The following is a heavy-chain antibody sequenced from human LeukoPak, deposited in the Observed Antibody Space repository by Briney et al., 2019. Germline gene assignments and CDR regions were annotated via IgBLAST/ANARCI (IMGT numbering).Heavy chain of an antibody. J-gene: IGHJ5*01. V-gene: IGHV3-7*01. CDR3: ARVAVSGPTGWFDS. Sequence: PGGSLRLSCAASGFTFSKHWMSWVRQAPGKGLEWVANIKQDGSEIYYVDSVKGRFTISRDNVDNVVYLEMNGLRAEDTATYYCARVAVSGPTGWFDSWGQGTLVIVSS. CDR1: GFTFSKHW. D-gene: IGHD2-8*02. CDR2: IKQDGSEI.